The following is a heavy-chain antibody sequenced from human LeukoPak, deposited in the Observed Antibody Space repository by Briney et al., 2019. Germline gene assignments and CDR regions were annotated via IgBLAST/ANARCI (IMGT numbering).Heavy chain of an antibody. CDR3: ARSPYIAAAGTSDY. Sequence: TSETLSLTCAVYGGSFSGYYWSWIRQPPGKGLEWIGEINHSGSTNYNPSFKSRVTISVDTSKNQFSLKLSSVTAADTAVYYCARSPYIAAAGTSDYWGQGTLVTVSS. CDR1: GGSFSGYY. V-gene: IGHV4-34*01. CDR2: INHSGST. J-gene: IGHJ4*02. D-gene: IGHD6-13*01.